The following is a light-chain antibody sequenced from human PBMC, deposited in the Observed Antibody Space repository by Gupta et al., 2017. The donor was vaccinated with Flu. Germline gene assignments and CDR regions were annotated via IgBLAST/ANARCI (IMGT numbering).Light chain of an antibody. CDR1: DGHSSYA. J-gene: IGLJ3*02. Sequence: HLVLTHSPSASASLGASVKLTCTLRDGHSSYAIAWHQQQPEKGPRYLMKVNSDGSHTKGDGSPDRFSASSSGADRDLTIASRRAEDEDEYDWQTGGPGFRVLGGGTNLAVL. CDR2: VNSDGSH. V-gene: IGLV4-69*01. CDR3: QTGGPGFRV.